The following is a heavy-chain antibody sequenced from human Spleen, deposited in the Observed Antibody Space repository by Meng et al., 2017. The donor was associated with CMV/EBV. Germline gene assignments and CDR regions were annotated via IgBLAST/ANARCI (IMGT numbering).Heavy chain of an antibody. D-gene: IGHD3-3*01. CDR3: ARDRWGSFGVVERPLPFDY. V-gene: IGHV1-18*01. J-gene: IGHJ4*02. CDR1: GYTFTSYG. CDR2: ISTYNGNT. Sequence: ASVKVSCKASGYTFTSYGISWVRQAPGQGLEWMGWISTYNGNTNYAQKLQGRVTMTTDTSMITAYMELRSLRSDDTAVYYCARDRWGSFGVVERPLPFDYWGQGTLVTVSS.